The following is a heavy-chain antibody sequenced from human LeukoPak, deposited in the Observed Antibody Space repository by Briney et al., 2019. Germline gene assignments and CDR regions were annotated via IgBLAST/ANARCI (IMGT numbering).Heavy chain of an antibody. V-gene: IGHV4-34*01. D-gene: IGHD6-13*01. J-gene: IGHJ6*03. Sequence: SETLSLTCAVYGGSFSGFYWSWIRQPPGKGLEWIGEINHSGSTYYNPSLKSRVTISVDMSRSQFSLKLSSVTAPDTAVYYCARLRLVAAADGIDYYYYTDVWGKGTTVTVSS. CDR1: GGSFSGFY. CDR2: INHSGST. CDR3: ARLRLVAAADGIDYYYYTDV.